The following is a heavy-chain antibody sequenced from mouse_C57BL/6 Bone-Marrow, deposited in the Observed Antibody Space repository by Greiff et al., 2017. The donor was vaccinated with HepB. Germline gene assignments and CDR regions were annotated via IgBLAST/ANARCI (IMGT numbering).Heavy chain of an antibody. Sequence: EVKLVESGGGLVKPGGSLKLSCAASGFTFSSYAMSWVRQTPENRLEWVATISDGGSYTYYPDNVKGRFTISRDNAKNNLYLQMSHLKSEDTAMYYCARGGPTIVTTWYFDVWGTGTTVTVSS. V-gene: IGHV5-4*03. J-gene: IGHJ1*03. D-gene: IGHD2-5*01. CDR2: ISDGGSYT. CDR1: GFTFSSYA. CDR3: ARGGPTIVTTWYFDV.